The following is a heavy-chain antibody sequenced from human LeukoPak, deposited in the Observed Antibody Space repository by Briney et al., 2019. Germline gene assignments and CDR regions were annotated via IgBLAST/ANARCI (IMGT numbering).Heavy chain of an antibody. V-gene: IGHV3-30*04. CDR2: ISYDGSNK. J-gene: IGHJ4*02. D-gene: IGHD3-9*01. CDR3: ARDGGGTLRYFDWLRKYYSDY. CDR1: GFTFSSYA. Sequence: GGSLRLPCAASGFTFSSYAMHWVRQAPGKGLEWVAVISYDGSNKYYADSVKGRFTISRDNSKNTLYLQMNSLRAEDTAVYYCARDGGGTLRYFDWLRKYYSDYWGQGTLVTVSS.